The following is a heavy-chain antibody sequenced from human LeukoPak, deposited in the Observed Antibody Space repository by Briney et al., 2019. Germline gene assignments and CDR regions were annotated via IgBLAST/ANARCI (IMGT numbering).Heavy chain of an antibody. V-gene: IGHV4-59*01. CDR3: ARDAEYCSGGSCYSSSSYYMDV. CDR2: IYDSGST. D-gene: IGHD2-15*01. Sequence: PSETLSLTCTVSGGSISSYYWSWIRQPPGKGLEWIGYIYDSGSTNYNPSLKSRVTISVDTSKNQFSLKLSSVTAADTAVYYCARDAEYCSGGSCYSSSSYYMDVWGKGTTVTVSS. J-gene: IGHJ6*03. CDR1: GGSISSYY.